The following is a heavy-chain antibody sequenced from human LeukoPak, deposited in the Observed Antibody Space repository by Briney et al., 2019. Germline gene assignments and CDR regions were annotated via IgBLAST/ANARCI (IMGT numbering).Heavy chain of an antibody. CDR2: ISGSGGST. J-gene: IGHJ4*02. V-gene: IGHV3-23*01. D-gene: IGHD3-16*02. Sequence: PGGSLRLSCAASGFTFSSYSMNWVRQAPGKGLEWVSAISGSGGSTYYADSVKGRFTISRDNSKNTLYLQMNSLRAEDTAVYYCAKSPRRRYYLDYWGQGTLVTVSS. CDR1: GFTFSSYS. CDR3: AKSPRRRYYLDY.